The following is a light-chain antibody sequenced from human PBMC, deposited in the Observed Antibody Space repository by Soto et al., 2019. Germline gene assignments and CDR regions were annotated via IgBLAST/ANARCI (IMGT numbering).Light chain of an antibody. CDR3: QQYNGWPIT. CDR1: QSVGNN. J-gene: IGKJ5*01. CDR2: GAS. Sequence: EIVMTQSPGTLSVSPGERVTLSCRASQSVGNNLAWHQQKPGQAPRLLIYGASTRATGFPARFSGSGSGTEFTLTIRSLQSEDFAVYYCQQYNGWPITFGQGTRLEIK. V-gene: IGKV3-15*01.